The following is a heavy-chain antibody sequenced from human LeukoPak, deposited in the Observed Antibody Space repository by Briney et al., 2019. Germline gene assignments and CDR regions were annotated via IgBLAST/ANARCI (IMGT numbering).Heavy chain of an antibody. D-gene: IGHD3-10*01. V-gene: IGHV3-23*01. CDR2: ISISGGSA. J-gene: IGHJ5*02. CDR3: AKDRDLLFAHCWFDL. Sequence: GGSLRLSCAASTFTFSRYAMAWVRQAPGKGLEWVSGISISGGSAYYADSVKGRFTISRDNSKNTLYLQMNRLRAEDTAVYYCAKDRDLLFAHCWFDLWGQGILVTVSS. CDR1: TFTFSRYA.